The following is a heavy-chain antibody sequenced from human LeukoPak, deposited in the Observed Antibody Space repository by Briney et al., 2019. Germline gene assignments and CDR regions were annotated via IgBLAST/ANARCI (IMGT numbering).Heavy chain of an antibody. D-gene: IGHD2-8*02. CDR1: GFTFSIFA. Sequence: GGSLRLSCAASGFTFSIFAMIWVRQPPGKGLEWVSSIFPSGGEIHYADSVRGRFTISRDNSKSTLSLQMNSLRAEDTAIYYCATYRQVLLPLESWGQGTLVTVSS. V-gene: IGHV3-23*01. CDR3: ATYRQVLLPLES. J-gene: IGHJ4*02. CDR2: IFPSGGEI.